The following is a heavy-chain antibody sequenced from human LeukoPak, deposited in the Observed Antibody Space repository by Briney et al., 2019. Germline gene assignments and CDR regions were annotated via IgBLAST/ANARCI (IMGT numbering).Heavy chain of an antibody. Sequence: KPSETLSLTCAVYGGSISSSNWWSWVRQPPGKGLEWIGEIYHSGSTNYNPSLKSRVTISVDKSKNQFSLKLSSVTAADTAVYYCAREVDTAMVRYFDYWGQGTLVTVSS. CDR1: GGSISSSNW. J-gene: IGHJ4*02. D-gene: IGHD5-18*01. CDR2: IYHSGST. CDR3: AREVDTAMVRYFDY. V-gene: IGHV4-4*02.